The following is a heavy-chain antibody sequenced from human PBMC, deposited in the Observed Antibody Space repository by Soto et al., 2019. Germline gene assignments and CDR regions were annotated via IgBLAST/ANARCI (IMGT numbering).Heavy chain of an antibody. V-gene: IGHV3-9*01. Sequence: EVQLVESGGGSVQPGRSLRLSCAASGFTFDEHAMHWVRQVPGKGLEWVSGISWNSGDIGYADSVKGRFTLSRDNTKNSLYLQMNSLRAEDTALYYCTKEVGAGAIDYWGQGTLVPVSS. J-gene: IGHJ4*02. D-gene: IGHD1-26*01. CDR1: GFTFDEHA. CDR2: ISWNSGDI. CDR3: TKEVGAGAIDY.